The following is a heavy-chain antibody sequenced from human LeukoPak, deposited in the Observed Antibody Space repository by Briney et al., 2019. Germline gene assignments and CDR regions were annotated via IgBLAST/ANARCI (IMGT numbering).Heavy chain of an antibody. V-gene: IGHV4-34*01. J-gene: IGHJ4*02. D-gene: IGHD6-6*01. Sequence: SETLSLTCAVYGGSFSGYYWSWIRQPPGKGLEWIGEINHSGSTNYNPSLKSRVTVSVDTSKNQFSLKLSSVTAADTAVYYCARGRLIAARPVDYWGQGTPVTVSS. CDR2: INHSGST. CDR3: ARGRLIAARPVDY. CDR1: GGSFSGYY.